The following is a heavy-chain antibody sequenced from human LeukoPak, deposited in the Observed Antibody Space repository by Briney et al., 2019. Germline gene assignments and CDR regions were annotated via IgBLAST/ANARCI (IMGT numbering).Heavy chain of an antibody. D-gene: IGHD1-26*01. Sequence: SETLSLTCTVSGGSISRFYWSWIRQSAGKGLEWIGRISTSGNTDYNPSLRSRVTMSMDTSRNQFSLTLTSMTAADTAVYYCARNELRSYGLVHYWGQGTLVTVSS. V-gene: IGHV4-4*07. CDR2: ISTSGNT. CDR3: ARNELRSYGLVHY. CDR1: GGSISRFY. J-gene: IGHJ4*02.